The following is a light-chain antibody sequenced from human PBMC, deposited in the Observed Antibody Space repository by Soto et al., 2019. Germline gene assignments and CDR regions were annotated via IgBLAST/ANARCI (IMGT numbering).Light chain of an antibody. V-gene: IGKV1-5*01. Sequence: IRMTQSPSTLSASVGDRVTITCRASQSVRSWLAWYQQKPGKAPKFLIYDASSLESGVPSRFSGSGSGTEFTLTISSLQPDDFATYYCQQYDNYPLTFGGGNKVDIK. CDR3: QQYDNYPLT. CDR2: DAS. J-gene: IGKJ4*01. CDR1: QSVRSW.